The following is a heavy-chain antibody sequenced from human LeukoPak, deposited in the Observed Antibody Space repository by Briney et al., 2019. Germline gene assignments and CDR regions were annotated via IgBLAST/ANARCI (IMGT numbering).Heavy chain of an antibody. CDR2: IDTSGRNT. CDR3: ARELVARQDLDY. J-gene: IGHJ4*02. Sequence: GGSLRLSCVASGFTFSGNSMNWVRQPPGKGLEWVSSIDTSGRNTYYAGSVKGRFTISRDNAKNSLYLQMNGLRAEDTAVYYCARELVARQDLDYWGQGTLVTVSS. D-gene: IGHD6-6*01. V-gene: IGHV3-21*01. CDR1: GFTFSGNS.